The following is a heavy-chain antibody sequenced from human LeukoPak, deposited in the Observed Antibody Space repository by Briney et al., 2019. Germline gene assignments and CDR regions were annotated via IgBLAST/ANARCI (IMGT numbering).Heavy chain of an antibody. CDR1: GSNSSNYW. CDR3: ARGGGSYGWFDP. D-gene: IGHD3-16*01. CDR2: IDSDGSST. J-gene: IGHJ5*02. V-gene: IGHV3-74*01. Sequence: PGGSLRLACAASGSNSSNYWMHWVRQVPGKVLVWVSRIDSDGSSTNYADSVKGRFTISRDSAKNTLYLQMNSLRAEDTAVYYCARGGGSYGWFDPWGQGTLVTVSS.